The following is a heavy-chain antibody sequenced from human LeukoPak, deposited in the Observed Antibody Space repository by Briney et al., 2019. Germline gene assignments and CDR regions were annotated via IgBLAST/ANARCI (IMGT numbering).Heavy chain of an antibody. J-gene: IGHJ4*02. V-gene: IGHV3-74*01. D-gene: IGHD4-17*01. CDR1: GFTFSNYW. CDR2: INSDGSST. Sequence: GGSLRLSCAASGFTFSNYWMHWVRQAPGKGLVWVSRINSDGSSTTYADSVKGRFTISRDNAKNTLYLQMNSLRAEGTAVYYCARGVHATVTRFDSWGQGTLVPVSS. CDR3: ARGVHATVTRFDS.